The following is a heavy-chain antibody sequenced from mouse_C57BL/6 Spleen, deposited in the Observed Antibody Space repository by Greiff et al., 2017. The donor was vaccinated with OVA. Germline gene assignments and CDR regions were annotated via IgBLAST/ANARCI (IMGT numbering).Heavy chain of an antibody. D-gene: IGHD2-2*01. CDR2: IDPETGGT. V-gene: IGHV1-15*01. J-gene: IGHJ2*01. CDR1: GYTFTDYE. Sequence: VKLQQSGAELVRPGASVTLSCKASGYTFTDYEMHWVKQTPVHGLEWIGAIDPETGGTAYNQKFKGKAILTADKSSSTAYMELRSLTSEDSAVYFCAIYYGYDGGLDYWGQGTTLTVSS. CDR3: AIYYGYDGGLDY.